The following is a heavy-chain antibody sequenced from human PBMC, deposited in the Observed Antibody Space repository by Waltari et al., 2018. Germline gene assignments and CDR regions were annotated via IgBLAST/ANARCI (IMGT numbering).Heavy chain of an antibody. CDR2: IGPDGSDK. CDR1: GFTISRFW. V-gene: IGHV3-7*01. CDR3: VGWNDPINS. J-gene: IGHJ4*02. Sequence: EAQLVQSGGGLVQPGGSLTLSCAGSGFTISRFWMTWIRQAPGQGLQWVAHIGPDGSDKYYVDSVKGRFTISRDNAENSLLLQMSSLRVEDTALYYCVGWNDPINSWGQGTLVAVSS. D-gene: IGHD1-1*01.